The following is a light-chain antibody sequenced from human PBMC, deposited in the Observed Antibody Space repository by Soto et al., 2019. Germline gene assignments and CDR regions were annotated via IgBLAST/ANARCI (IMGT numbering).Light chain of an antibody. J-gene: IGKJ5*01. Sequence: EIVWTQCPDPLSLSPGERATLSCRASQSVVPSQLAWYHQKDVRAPRLLLYDASSRATGIPDRFSGSGSGTDFTLTITSLEPEDFAVYYCQQYGGSPRTFGQGTRLEIK. CDR3: QQYGGSPRT. V-gene: IGKV3D-20*01. CDR1: QSVVPSQ. CDR2: DAS.